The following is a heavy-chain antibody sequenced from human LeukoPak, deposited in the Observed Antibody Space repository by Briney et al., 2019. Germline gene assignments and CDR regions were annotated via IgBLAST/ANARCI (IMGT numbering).Heavy chain of an antibody. J-gene: IGHJ5*02. CDR2: ISAYNGNI. Sequence: ASVKVSCKASGYTFTSYGISWVRQAPGQGLEWMGWISAYNGNINYAQKLQGRVTMTTDTSTSTAYMELRSLRSDDTAVYYCARDYSNYGGDWFDPWGQGTLVTVSS. V-gene: IGHV1-18*01. CDR3: ARDYSNYGGDWFDP. CDR1: GYTFTSYG. D-gene: IGHD4-11*01.